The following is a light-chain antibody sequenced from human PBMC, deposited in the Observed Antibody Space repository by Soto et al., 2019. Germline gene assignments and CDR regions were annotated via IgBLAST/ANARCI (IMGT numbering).Light chain of an antibody. Sequence: QSVLTQPPSVSAAPRQRVTISCSGSSSNIGNNAVNWYQQLPGKAPKLLIYYDDLLPSGVSDRFSGSKSGTSASLAISGLQSEDEADYYCAAWDDSLWVFGGGTKLTVL. J-gene: IGLJ3*02. V-gene: IGLV1-36*01. CDR3: AAWDDSLWV. CDR1: SSNIGNNA. CDR2: YDD.